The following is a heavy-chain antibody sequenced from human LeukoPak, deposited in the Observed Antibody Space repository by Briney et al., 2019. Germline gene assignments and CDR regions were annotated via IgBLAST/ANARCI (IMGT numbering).Heavy chain of an antibody. V-gene: IGHV3-30*02. CDR1: GFTFSSYG. J-gene: IGHJ5*02. CDR3: ARDQGVGIAAAGRRWFDP. CDR2: IRYDKSNK. D-gene: IGHD6-13*01. Sequence: GGSLRLSCAASGFTFSSYGMYWVRQAPGKGLEWVAFIRYDKSNKYADSVKGRFTISRDNSKNTLYLQMNSLRSDDTAVYYCARDQGVGIAAAGRRWFDPWGQGTLVTVSS.